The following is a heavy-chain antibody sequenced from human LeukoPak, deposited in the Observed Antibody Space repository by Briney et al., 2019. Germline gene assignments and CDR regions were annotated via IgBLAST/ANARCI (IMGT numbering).Heavy chain of an antibody. J-gene: IGHJ4*02. CDR3: AKDRLIEGSSGYYYVFEY. D-gene: IGHD3-22*01. V-gene: IGHV1-69*01. CDR1: GGTFSSYA. Sequence: GSSVKVSCKASGGTFSSYAISWVRQAPGRGLEWMGGIIPIFGTANYAQKFQGRVTITADESTSTAYMELSSLRSEDTAVYYCAKDRLIEGSSGYYYVFEYWGQGTLVTVSS. CDR2: IIPIFGTA.